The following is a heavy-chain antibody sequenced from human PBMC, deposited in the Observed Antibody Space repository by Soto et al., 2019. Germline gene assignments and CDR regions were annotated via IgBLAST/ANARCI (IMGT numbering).Heavy chain of an antibody. CDR2: ISSDGSTT. J-gene: IGHJ6*02. CDR1: GFTFSNYW. Sequence: EVQLVESGGGLVQPGGSLRLSCAASGFTFSNYWMHWVRQAPGKGLMWVSRISSDGSTTNYADSVKGRFTISRDNAKXXLYLQMXSLXVXXXXXXXXXRGVRGHYGKDVWGQGTTVTVSS. D-gene: IGHD3-10*01. CDR3: XRGVRGHYGKDV. V-gene: IGHV3-74*01.